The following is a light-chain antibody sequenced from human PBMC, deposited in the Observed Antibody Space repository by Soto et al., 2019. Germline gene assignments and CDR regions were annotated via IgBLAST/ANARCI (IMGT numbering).Light chain of an antibody. V-gene: IGKV1-39*01. CDR3: QQSFSSPWT. Sequence: DIQMTQSPCSLSASLGDTGTLTCRASQRIALSVNWYQQKPGKAPKLLIYAAFTLDSGVPSRFSGSGSGTDFTLSISSLQPEDFATYFCQQSFSSPWTFGQGTKVDI. J-gene: IGKJ1*01. CDR1: QRIALS. CDR2: AAF.